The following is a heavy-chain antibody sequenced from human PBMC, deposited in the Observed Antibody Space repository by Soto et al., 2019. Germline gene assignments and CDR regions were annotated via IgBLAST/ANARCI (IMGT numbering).Heavy chain of an antibody. CDR1: GFTFSSYT. CDR3: ARVPLATANDCSCGSCYWDV. CDR2: ITYSSSYI. J-gene: IGHJ6*02. V-gene: IGHV3-21*01. Sequence: PGGSLRLSXAASGFTFSSYTMNWVRQAPGKGLEWVASITYSSSYIYYADSVKGRFTISRDNAKNSLYLQMNSLRAEDTAVYYFARVPLATANDCSCGSCYWDVWGQGTTVTVSS. D-gene: IGHD2-15*01.